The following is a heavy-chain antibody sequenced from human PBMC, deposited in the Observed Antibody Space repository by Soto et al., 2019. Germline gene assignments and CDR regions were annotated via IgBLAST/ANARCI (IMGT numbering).Heavy chain of an antibody. J-gene: IGHJ4*02. V-gene: IGHV3-30*18. CDR1: GFTFRSYG. Sequence: PGGSLRLSCEASGFTFRSYGMHWVRQAPGKGLEWVAVMKSDGSRDHIDSVKGRFTISRDNSKSTLYLQMNSLRADDTAVYYCAKSLKTYTSSPVDYWGQGTLVTVSS. CDR2: MKSDGSR. CDR3: AKSLKTYTSSPVDY. D-gene: IGHD6-6*01.